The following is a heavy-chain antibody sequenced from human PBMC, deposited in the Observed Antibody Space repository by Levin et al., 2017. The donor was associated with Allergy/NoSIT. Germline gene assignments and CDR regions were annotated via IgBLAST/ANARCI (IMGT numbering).Heavy chain of an antibody. J-gene: IGHJ3*02. V-gene: IGHV1-69*13. Sequence: SVKVSCKASGGTFSSYAISWVRQAPGQGLEWMGGIIPIFGTANYAQKFQGTVTITADESTSTAYMELSSLRSEDTAVYYCARVPGIAVAGPGGNAFDIWGQGTMVTVSS. D-gene: IGHD6-19*01. CDR1: GGTFSSYA. CDR2: IIPIFGTA. CDR3: ARVPGIAVAGPGGNAFDI.